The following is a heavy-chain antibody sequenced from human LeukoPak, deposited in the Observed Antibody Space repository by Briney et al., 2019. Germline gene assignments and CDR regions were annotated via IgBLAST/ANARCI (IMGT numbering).Heavy chain of an antibody. V-gene: IGHV3-49*04. CDR3: TRIMTTVTHSFDY. Sequence: GGSLRLSCTASGFTFGDYAMSWVRQAPGKGLEWVGFIRSKAYGGTTEYAASVKGRFTISRDDSKSIAYLQMNSLKTEDTAVYYCTRIMTTVTHSFDYWGQGTLVTVSP. CDR1: GFTFGDYA. J-gene: IGHJ4*02. CDR2: IRSKAYGGTT. D-gene: IGHD4-17*01.